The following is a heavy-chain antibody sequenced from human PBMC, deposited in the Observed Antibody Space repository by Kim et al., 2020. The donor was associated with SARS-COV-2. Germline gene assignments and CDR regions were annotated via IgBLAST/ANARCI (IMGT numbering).Heavy chain of an antibody. D-gene: IGHD4-17*01. CDR1: GGTFSSYA. J-gene: IGHJ2*01. CDR2: IIPIFGTA. V-gene: IGHV1-69*13. CDR3: ARAHYGDYSSYWYFDL. Sequence: SVKVSCKASGGTFSSYAISWVRQAPGQGLEWMGGIIPIFGTANYAQKFQGRVTITADESTSTAYMELSSLRSEDTAVYYCARAHYGDYSSYWYFDLWGRGTLVTVSS.